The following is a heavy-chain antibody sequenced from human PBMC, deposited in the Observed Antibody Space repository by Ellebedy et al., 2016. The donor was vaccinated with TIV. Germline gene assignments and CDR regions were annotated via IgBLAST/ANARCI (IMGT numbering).Heavy chain of an antibody. V-gene: IGHV1-69*13. Sequence: SVKVSXKASGGTFSSYAISWVRQAPGQGLEWMGGIIPIFGTANYAQKFQGRVTITADESTSTAYMELSSLRSEDTAVYYCARAPGRYYGMDVWGQGTTVTVSS. CDR3: ARAPGRYYGMDV. J-gene: IGHJ6*02. CDR1: GGTFSSYA. CDR2: IIPIFGTA.